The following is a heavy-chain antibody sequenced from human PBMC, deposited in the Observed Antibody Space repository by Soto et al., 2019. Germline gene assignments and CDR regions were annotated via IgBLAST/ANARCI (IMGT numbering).Heavy chain of an antibody. D-gene: IGHD6-19*01. CDR1: GYSFTSYW. Sequence: GESLKISCKGSGYSFTSYWIGWVRQMPGKGLEWMGIIYPGDSDTRYSPSFQGQVTISADKSISTAYLQWSSLKASDTAMYYCARHIAVAGTWYYYFMDVCGQGTTVTVSS. CDR3: ARHIAVAGTWYYYFMDV. J-gene: IGHJ6*03. CDR2: IYPGDSDT. V-gene: IGHV5-51*01.